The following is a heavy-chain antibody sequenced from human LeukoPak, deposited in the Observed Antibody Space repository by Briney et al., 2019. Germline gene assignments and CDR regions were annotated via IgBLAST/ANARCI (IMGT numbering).Heavy chain of an antibody. CDR1: GFTFSNYW. V-gene: IGHV3-7*05. CDR2: IKQDGSDK. D-gene: IGHD3-10*01. CDR3: ARGSLGDLRGGLRF. Sequence: GGSLRLSCAASGFTFSNYWMDWVRQAPGKGLEWVAMIKQDGSDKYYVDSVKGRFTVSKDNAENSLYLQMNSLRAEDTAVYYCARGSLGDLRGGLRFWGQGTLVTVSS. J-gene: IGHJ4*02.